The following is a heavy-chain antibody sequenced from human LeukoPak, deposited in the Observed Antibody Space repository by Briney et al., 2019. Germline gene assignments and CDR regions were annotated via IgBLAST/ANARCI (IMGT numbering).Heavy chain of an antibody. Sequence: SETLSLTCAVYGGSFSGYYWSWIRQPPGKGLEWIGEINHSGSTNYNPSPKSRVTISVDTSKNQFSLKLSSVTAADTAVYYCARAFSSGWPFDYWGQGTLVTVSS. CDR2: INHSGST. V-gene: IGHV4-34*01. J-gene: IGHJ4*02. D-gene: IGHD6-19*01. CDR3: ARAFSSGWPFDY. CDR1: GGSFSGYY.